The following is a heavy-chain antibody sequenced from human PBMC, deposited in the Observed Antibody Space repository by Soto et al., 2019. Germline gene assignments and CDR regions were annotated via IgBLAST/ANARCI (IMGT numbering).Heavy chain of an antibody. J-gene: IGHJ6*02. Sequence: GASVQVSCKASGFTFTSSAVQWVGQARVQRLEWIGWIVVGSGNTNYAQKFQERVTITRDMSTSTAYMELSSLRSEDTAVYYCAAASPWDDIVLVQAALARYYHYGMDVWG. CDR3: AAASPWDDIVLVQAALARYYHYGMDV. CDR1: GFTFTSSA. D-gene: IGHD2-2*01. CDR2: IVVGSGNT. V-gene: IGHV1-58*01.